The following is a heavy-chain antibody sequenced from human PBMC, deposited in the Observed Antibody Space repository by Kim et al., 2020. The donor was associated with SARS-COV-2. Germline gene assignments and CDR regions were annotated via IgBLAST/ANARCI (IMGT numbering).Heavy chain of an antibody. J-gene: IGHJ6*02. Sequence: GGSLRPSCSASGFTFSTYAMHWVRQAPGKGLEYVSAISTNGGSTYYADSVKGRFTISRDNSKNTLYLQMSSLRAEDTAVYYCVKGRGAYYYYGMDVWGQGTTVTVSS. D-gene: IGHD1-26*01. CDR3: VKGRGAYYYYGMDV. V-gene: IGHV3-64D*09. CDR2: ISTNGGST. CDR1: GFTFSTYA.